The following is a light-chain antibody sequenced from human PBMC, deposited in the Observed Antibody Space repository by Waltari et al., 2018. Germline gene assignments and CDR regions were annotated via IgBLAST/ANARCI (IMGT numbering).Light chain of an antibody. V-gene: IGKV3-11*01. CDR1: QSVGIY. J-gene: IGKJ1*01. CDR2: DAP. Sequence: EIVLTQSPATLSLSPGERATLSCRASQSVGIYLAWYQQKLGQAPRRLIYDAPTRATGTPARFSGSGSGTDFTLTISSLEPEDFAVYYCQQRSNWWTFGQGTKVEIK. CDR3: QQRSNWWT.